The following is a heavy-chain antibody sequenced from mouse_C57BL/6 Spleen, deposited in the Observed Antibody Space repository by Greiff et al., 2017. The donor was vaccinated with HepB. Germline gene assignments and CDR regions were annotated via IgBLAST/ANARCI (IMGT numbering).Heavy chain of an antibody. Sequence: VQLQQPGAELVKPGASVKLSCKASGYTFTSYWMHWVKQRPGQGLEWIGMIHPNSGSTNYNEKFKSKATLTVDKSSSTAYMQLSSLTSEDSAVYYCARWPGSSYVGYWGQGTTLTVSS. CDR1: GYTFTSYW. J-gene: IGHJ2*01. CDR3: ARWPGSSYVGY. D-gene: IGHD1-1*01. CDR2: IHPNSGST. V-gene: IGHV1-64*01.